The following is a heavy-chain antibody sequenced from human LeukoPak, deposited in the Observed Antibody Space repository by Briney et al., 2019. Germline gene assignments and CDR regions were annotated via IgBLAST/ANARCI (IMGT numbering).Heavy chain of an antibody. V-gene: IGHV3-23*01. CDR3: AKDRSGGVGALFDY. Sequence: GGSLRLSCAASGFTFSSYAMSWVRQAPGKGLEWVSAISGSGGSTYYADSVKGRFTISRDNSKNTLYLQTNSLRAEDTAVYYCAKDRSGGVGALFDYWGQGTLVTVSS. D-gene: IGHD1-26*01. CDR2: ISGSGGST. CDR1: GFTFSSYA. J-gene: IGHJ4*02.